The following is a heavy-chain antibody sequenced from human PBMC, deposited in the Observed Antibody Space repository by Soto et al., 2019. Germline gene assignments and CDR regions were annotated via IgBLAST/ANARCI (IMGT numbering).Heavy chain of an antibody. CDR1: GFTFSSHG. J-gene: IGHJ3*02. Sequence: QVQLVESGGGVVQPGRSLRLSCAASGFTFSSHGMHWVRQAPGKGLEWVAVIWYDGSNKYYADSVKGRFTISRDNSKNTLYLQMNSLRAEDTAVYYCAREGSSSHAFDIWGQGTMVTVSS. CDR3: AREGSSSHAFDI. D-gene: IGHD6-6*01. V-gene: IGHV3-33*01. CDR2: IWYDGSNK.